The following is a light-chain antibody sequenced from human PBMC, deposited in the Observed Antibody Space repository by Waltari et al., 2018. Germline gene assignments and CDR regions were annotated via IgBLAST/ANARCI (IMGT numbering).Light chain of an antibody. CDR2: KFS. Sequence: DVVMTQSPLSLPVSLGQPASISCRFSQSLVHTDGHTYLNWFQQRLGQTPRRLIYKFSNRDSGVPDRFSGSGSDTAFTLKISRVEAEDVGIYYCMQATNWPLTFGQGTKVEIQ. CDR3: MQATNWPLT. V-gene: IGKV2-30*02. J-gene: IGKJ1*01. CDR1: QSLVHTDGHTY.